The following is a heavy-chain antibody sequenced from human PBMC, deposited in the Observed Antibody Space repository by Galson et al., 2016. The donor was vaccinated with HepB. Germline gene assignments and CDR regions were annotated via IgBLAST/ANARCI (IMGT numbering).Heavy chain of an antibody. CDR3: ARYGFWGSYRLIRDAFDI. CDR2: IYYTGST. V-gene: IGHV4-39*01. Sequence: RSYWMHWVRQAPGKGLEWIGSIYYTGSTYYNPSLKSRVTISMDTSKNQFSLKLSSVTAADTAVYYCARYGFWGSYRLIRDAFDIWGQGTMVTVSS. J-gene: IGHJ3*02. CDR1: RSYW. D-gene: IGHD3-16*02.